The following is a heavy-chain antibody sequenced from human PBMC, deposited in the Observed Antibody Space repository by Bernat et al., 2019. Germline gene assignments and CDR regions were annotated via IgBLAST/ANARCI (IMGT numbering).Heavy chain of an antibody. J-gene: IGHJ1*01. V-gene: IGHV3-7*03. Sequence: EVQLVESGGALVQPGGSLRLSCVGSGFSFSGIWMTWVRRAQGKGLEWVANIKQDGSVQHYVDSVKGRFIISRDNTKNSLFLQMNSLRVDDTAGYYCARGYGPENWGQGTLVTVSS. CDR3: ARGYGPEN. D-gene: IGHD2-8*02. CDR2: IKQDGSVQ. CDR1: GFSFSGIW.